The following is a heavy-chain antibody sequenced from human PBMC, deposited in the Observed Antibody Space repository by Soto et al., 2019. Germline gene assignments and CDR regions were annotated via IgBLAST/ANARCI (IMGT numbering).Heavy chain of an antibody. CDR2: IYYSGST. D-gene: IGHD2-15*01. J-gene: IGHJ5*02. V-gene: IGHV4-30-4*01. Sequence: PSETLSLTCTVSGGSISSGDYYWSWIRQPPGKGLEWIGYIYYSGSTYYNPSLKSRVTISVDTSKNQFSLKLSSVTAADTAVYYCARLKIVVVVAATDGCFDPWGQGTLVTVSS. CDR1: GGSISSGDYY. CDR3: ARLKIVVVVAATDGCFDP.